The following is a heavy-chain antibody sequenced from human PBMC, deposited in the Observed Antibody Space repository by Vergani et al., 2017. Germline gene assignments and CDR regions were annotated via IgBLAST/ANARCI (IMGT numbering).Heavy chain of an antibody. J-gene: IGHJ6*02. V-gene: IGHV3-21*01. Sequence: EVQLVESGGGLVKPGGSLRLSCAASGFTFSSYSMNWVRQAPGKGLEWVSSISSSSSYIYYADSVKGRFTISRDNAKNSLYLQMNSLRAEDTAVYYCAREEILGYYYYGMDVWGQGTTVTVSS. CDR2: ISSSSSYI. CDR3: AREEILGYYYYGMDV. CDR1: GFTFSSYS. D-gene: IGHD2-15*01.